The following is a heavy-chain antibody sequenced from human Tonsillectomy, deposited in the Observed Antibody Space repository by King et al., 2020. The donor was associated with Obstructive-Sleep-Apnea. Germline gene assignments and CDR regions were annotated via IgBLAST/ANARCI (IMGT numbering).Heavy chain of an antibody. V-gene: IGHV3-30*18. J-gene: IGHJ1*01. Sequence: VQLVESGGGVVQPGRSLRLSCAASGFTFSSYGMHWVRQAPGKGPEWVAVILYDGSNKKYADSVKGRFTISRDNSKNTLYLQINSLKAEDTAVYYCAKVLGYYDSSGYYYAEYFQHWGQGTLVTVSS. CDR3: AKVLGYYDSSGYYYAEYFQH. CDR2: ILYDGSNK. CDR1: GFTFSSYG. D-gene: IGHD3-22*01.